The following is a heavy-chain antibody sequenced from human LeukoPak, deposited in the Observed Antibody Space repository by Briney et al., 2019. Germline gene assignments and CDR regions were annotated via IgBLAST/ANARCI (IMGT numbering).Heavy chain of an antibody. CDR3: ARDLRSPPGIAAAGLID. CDR2: INPNSGGT. J-gene: IGHJ4*02. V-gene: IGHV1-2*02. Sequence: GASVKVSCKASGYTFTGYYMHWVRQAPGQGLEWMGWINPNSGGTNYAQKFQGRVTMTTDTSTSTAYMELRSLRSDDTAVYYCARDLRSPPGIAAAGLIDWGQGTLVTVSS. CDR1: GYTFTGYY. D-gene: IGHD6-13*01.